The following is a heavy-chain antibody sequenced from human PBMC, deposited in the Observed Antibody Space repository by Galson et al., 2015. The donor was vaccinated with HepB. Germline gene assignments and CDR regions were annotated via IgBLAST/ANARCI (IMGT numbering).Heavy chain of an antibody. Sequence: SLRLSCAASGFTFSSYSMNWVRQAPGKGLEWVSYISSSSSTIYYADSVKGRFTISRDNAKNSLYLQMNSLRDEDTAVYYCAAHSPSIAVAGTKKVYWGQGTLVTVSS. J-gene: IGHJ4*02. V-gene: IGHV3-48*02. CDR3: AAHSPSIAVAGTKKVY. CDR2: ISSSSSTI. D-gene: IGHD6-19*01. CDR1: GFTFSSYS.